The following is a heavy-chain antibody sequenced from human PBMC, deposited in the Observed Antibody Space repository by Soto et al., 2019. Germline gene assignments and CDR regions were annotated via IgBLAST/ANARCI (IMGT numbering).Heavy chain of an antibody. V-gene: IGHV1-69*13. D-gene: IGHD6-6*01. J-gene: IGHJ6*02. Sequence: SVKVSCKASGGTFSSYAISWVRQAPGQGLEWMGGIIPIFGTANYAQKFQGRVTITADESTSTAYMELSSLRSEDTAVYYCARDGALAARDYYYGMDVWGQGTTVTVSS. CDR1: GGTFSSYA. CDR3: ARDGALAARDYYYGMDV. CDR2: IIPIFGTA.